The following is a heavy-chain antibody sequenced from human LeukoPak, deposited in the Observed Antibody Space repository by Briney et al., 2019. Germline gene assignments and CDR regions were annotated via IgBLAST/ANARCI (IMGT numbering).Heavy chain of an antibody. CDR3: AGLKRVPAAIKGAFDI. V-gene: IGHV1-69*13. CDR1: GGTFSSYA. J-gene: IGHJ3*02. Sequence: SVKVSCKASGGTFSSYAISWVRQAPGQGLEWMGGIIPIFGTANYAQKFQGRVTITADESTSTAYMELSSLRSEDTAVYYCAGLKRVPAAIKGAFDIWGQGTMVTVSS. D-gene: IGHD2-2*02. CDR2: IIPIFGTA.